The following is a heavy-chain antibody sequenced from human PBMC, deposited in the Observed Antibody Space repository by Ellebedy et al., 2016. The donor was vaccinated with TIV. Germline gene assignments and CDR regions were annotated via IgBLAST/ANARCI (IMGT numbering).Heavy chain of an antibody. CDR3: AKDLRPYGVVTPFDY. Sequence: GESLKISCAASGFIFSNYDMHWVRQAPGKGLEWAAFMRYDGSNKYYADSVKGRFTISRDNSKNTLYLQMNSLRAEDTAVYYCAKDLRPYGVVTPFDYWGQGTLVTVSS. D-gene: IGHD4-23*01. V-gene: IGHV3-30*02. J-gene: IGHJ4*02. CDR1: GFIFSNYD. CDR2: MRYDGSNK.